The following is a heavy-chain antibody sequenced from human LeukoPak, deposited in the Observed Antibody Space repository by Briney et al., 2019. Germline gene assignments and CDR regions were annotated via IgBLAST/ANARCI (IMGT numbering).Heavy chain of an antibody. V-gene: IGHV4-4*07. CDR1: GASISSYY. CDR3: ARDRIWNDAGHDPFDI. J-gene: IGHJ3*02. Sequence: SETLSLTCTVSGASISSYYWSWIRQPAGKGLEWIGRIYTSANTNYSPSSKSRATISIDRSKNQFSLNLPSVTAADTAVYYCARDRIWNDAGHDPFDIWGQGTMVTVSS. CDR2: IYTSANT. D-gene: IGHD1-1*01.